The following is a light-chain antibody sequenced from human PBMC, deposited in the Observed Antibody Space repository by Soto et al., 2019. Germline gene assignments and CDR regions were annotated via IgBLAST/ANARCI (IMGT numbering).Light chain of an antibody. Sequence: EIVMTQSPATLSVSPGERATLSCRASQSVTTNLVWYQQKPGQAPRLLIYGASIRATGIPGRFSGSGSGTEFTLTISSLQPEDFATYYCLQHSRYPFTFGQGTRLDIK. J-gene: IGKJ2*01. CDR3: LQHSRYPFT. CDR1: QSVTTN. V-gene: IGKV3-15*01. CDR2: GAS.